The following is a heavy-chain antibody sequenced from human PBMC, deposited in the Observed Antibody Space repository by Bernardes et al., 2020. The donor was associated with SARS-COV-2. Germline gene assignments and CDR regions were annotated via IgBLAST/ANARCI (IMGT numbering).Heavy chain of an antibody. CDR3: ARVAPSSDIVVVPAARDRGGWFDP. J-gene: IGHJ5*02. CDR2: IIPILGIA. Sequence: SVKVSCKASGGTFSSYTISWVRQAPGQGLEWMGRIIPILGIANYAQKFQGRVTITADKSTSTAYMELSSLRSEDTAVYYCARVAPSSDIVVVPAARDRGGWFDPWGQGTLVTVSS. D-gene: IGHD2-2*01. V-gene: IGHV1-69*02. CDR1: GGTFSSYT.